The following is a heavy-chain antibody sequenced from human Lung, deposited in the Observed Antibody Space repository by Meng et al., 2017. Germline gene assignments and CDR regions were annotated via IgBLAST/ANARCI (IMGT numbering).Heavy chain of an antibody. CDR3: ARGPTTMAHDFDY. D-gene: IGHD4-11*01. J-gene: IGHJ4*02. V-gene: IGHV4-34*01. Sequence: QVPLPQSGAGLLKPSETLSLTCVVSGGSFSDYYWSSIRQPPGKGLEWIGEINHSGSTNYNPSLESRATISVDTSQNNLSLKLSSVTAADSAVYYCARGPTTMAHDFDYWGQGTLVTVSS. CDR2: INHSGST. CDR1: GGSFSDYY.